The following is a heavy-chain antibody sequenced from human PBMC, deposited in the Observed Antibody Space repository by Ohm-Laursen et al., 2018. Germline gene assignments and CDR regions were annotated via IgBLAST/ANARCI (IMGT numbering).Heavy chain of an antibody. J-gene: IGHJ4*02. CDR2: IYYSGST. CDR3: ASHNFDSSGYYSPPRY. CDR1: GGSISSYY. Sequence: SDTLSLTCTVSGGSISSYYWSWIRQPPGKGLEWIGYIYYSGSTNYNPSLKSRVTISVDTSKNQFSLKLSSVTAADTAVYYCASHNFDSSGYYSPPRYWGQGTLVTVSS. D-gene: IGHD3-22*01. V-gene: IGHV4-59*08.